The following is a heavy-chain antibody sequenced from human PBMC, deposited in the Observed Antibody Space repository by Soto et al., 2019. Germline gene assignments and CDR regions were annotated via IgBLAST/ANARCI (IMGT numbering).Heavy chain of an antibody. J-gene: IGHJ4*02. Sequence: GASVKVSCKVSGYTLTELSMHWVRQAPGKGLEWMGGFDPEDGETIYAQKFQGRVTMTEDTSTDTAYMELSSLRSEDTAVYYCATFPKEGWRVLLPDYWGQGTLVTVSS. D-gene: IGHD2-15*01. CDR2: FDPEDGET. CDR3: ATFPKEGWRVLLPDY. V-gene: IGHV1-24*01. CDR1: GYTLTELS.